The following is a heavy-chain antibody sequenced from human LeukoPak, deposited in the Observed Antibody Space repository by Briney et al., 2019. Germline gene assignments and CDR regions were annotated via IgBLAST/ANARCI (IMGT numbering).Heavy chain of an antibody. CDR2: INSDGINT. CDR3: ARDLGQYYDTSDNWFDP. V-gene: IGHV3-74*01. J-gene: IGHJ5*02. CDR1: GFTFSNYW. D-gene: IGHD3-22*01. Sequence: PGGSLRLSCAGSGFTFSNYWMHWVRQAPGKRLVWVSRINSDGINTSYADSVKGRFTISRDNAKNTLNLQMNSLRAEDTAVYYCARDLGQYYDTSDNWFDPWGQGTLVTVSS.